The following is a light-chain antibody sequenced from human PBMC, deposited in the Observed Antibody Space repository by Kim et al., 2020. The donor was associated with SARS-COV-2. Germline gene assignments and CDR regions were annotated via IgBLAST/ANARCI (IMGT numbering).Light chain of an antibody. Sequence: GQRVTISCSGSSYNIGNDYVSWYQQFPGTAPKLLIYDNNKRPSGIPDRFSGSKSGTSATLGITGLQTGDEADYYCGTWDNSLSAGVFGGGTQLTVL. CDR2: DNN. V-gene: IGLV1-51*01. CDR1: SYNIGNDY. CDR3: GTWDNSLSAGV. J-gene: IGLJ3*02.